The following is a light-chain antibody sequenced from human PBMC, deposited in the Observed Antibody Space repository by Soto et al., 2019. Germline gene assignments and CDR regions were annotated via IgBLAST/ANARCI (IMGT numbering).Light chain of an antibody. V-gene: IGLV2-14*01. J-gene: IGLJ3*02. Sequence: QSVLTQPASVSGSPGQSITISCTGTSSDVGKYNYVSWYQQHPAKAPKLMIFEVSNRPSGVSNRFSGYKSSNTASLTISGLQAEDEVEYYCSSYTSRSTLVFGGGTELTVL. CDR2: EVS. CDR1: SSDVGKYNY. CDR3: SSYTSRSTLV.